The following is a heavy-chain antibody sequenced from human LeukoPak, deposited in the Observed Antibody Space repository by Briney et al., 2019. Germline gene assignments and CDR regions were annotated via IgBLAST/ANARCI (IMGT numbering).Heavy chain of an antibody. CDR2: ISYDGSNK. D-gene: IGHD2-2*02. CDR3: ARDRCSSTSCYTPYYYYGMDV. Sequence: GGSLRLSCAASGFTFSSYAMHWVRQAPGKGLEWVAVISYDGSNKYYADSVKGRFTISRDNSKNTPYLQMNSLRAEDTAVYYCARDRCSSTSCYTPYYYYGMDVWGQGTTVTVSS. J-gene: IGHJ6*02. V-gene: IGHV3-30-3*01. CDR1: GFTFSSYA.